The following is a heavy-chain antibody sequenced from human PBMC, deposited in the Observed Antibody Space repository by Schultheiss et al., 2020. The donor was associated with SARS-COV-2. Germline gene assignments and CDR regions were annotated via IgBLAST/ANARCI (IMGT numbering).Heavy chain of an antibody. Sequence: GGSLRLSCAASGFTFSSYAMSWVRQAPGKGLEWVSAISGSGGSTYYADSVKGRFTISRDNAKNSLYLQMNSLRAEDTAVYYCARVPREEYRSSGPNWFDPWGQGTLVTVAS. CDR3: ARVPREEYRSSGPNWFDP. CDR1: GFTFSSYA. V-gene: IGHV3-23*01. J-gene: IGHJ5*02. CDR2: ISGSGGST. D-gene: IGHD6-13*01.